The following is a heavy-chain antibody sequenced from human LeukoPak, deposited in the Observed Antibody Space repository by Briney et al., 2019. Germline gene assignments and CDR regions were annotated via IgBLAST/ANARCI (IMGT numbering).Heavy chain of an antibody. V-gene: IGHV3-33*06. J-gene: IGHJ3*02. CDR2: IWYDGSNK. Sequence: QPGGSLRLSCAASGFTFSSYGMHWVRQAPGKGLEWVAVIWYDGSNKYYADSVKGRFTISRDNSKNTLYLQMNSLRAEDTAVYYCAKSTLNYYDSSGHDAFDIWGQGTMVTVYS. D-gene: IGHD3-22*01. CDR3: AKSTLNYYDSSGHDAFDI. CDR1: GFTFSSYG.